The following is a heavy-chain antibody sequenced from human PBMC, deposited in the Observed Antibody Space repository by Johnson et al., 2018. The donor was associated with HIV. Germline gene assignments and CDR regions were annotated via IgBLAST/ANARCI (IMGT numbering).Heavy chain of an antibody. CDR3: AREYSSLSQGAFDI. CDR2: ISYDGSNK. J-gene: IGHJ3*02. Sequence: QVQLVESGGGVVQPERSVRLSCSASGFTFSRHAMHWVRQAPGKGLEWVACISYDGSNKYYADSVKGRFTISRDNSKNTLYLQMNSLRAEDTAVYYCAREYSSLSQGAFDIWGQGTMVIVSS. V-gene: IGHV3-30*04. D-gene: IGHD6-6*01. CDR1: GFTFSRHA.